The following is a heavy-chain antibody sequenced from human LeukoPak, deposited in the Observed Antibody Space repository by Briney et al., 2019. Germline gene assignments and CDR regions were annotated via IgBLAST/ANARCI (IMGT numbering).Heavy chain of an antibody. Sequence: GGSLRLSCAASGFTVSNNYMTWVRQAPGKGLEWVSLISTGGSPYYTDSVKGRFIISRDNSKNTLFLQMNSLRAEDTAVYYCVRGFRGYSFDYWGQGTLVTVSS. CDR1: GFTVSNNY. CDR2: ISTGGSP. CDR3: VRGFRGYSFDY. J-gene: IGHJ4*02. V-gene: IGHV3-53*01.